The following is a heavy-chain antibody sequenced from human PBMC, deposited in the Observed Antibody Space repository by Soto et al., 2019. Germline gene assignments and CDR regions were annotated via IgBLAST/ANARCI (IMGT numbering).Heavy chain of an antibody. CDR3: ARDAGGGTGSYYRYFDY. V-gene: IGHV4-31*03. CDR2: IYNTGST. Sequence: SETLSLTCTVSGASISVHTYYWSWVRQLPGKGLESIGHIYNTGSTYYNPSLKSRLTISLDTSKNQFSLKLNSVTAADTAVYYCARDAGGGTGSYYRYFDYWGQGILVTVS. CDR1: GASISVHTYY. D-gene: IGHD3-10*01. J-gene: IGHJ4*02.